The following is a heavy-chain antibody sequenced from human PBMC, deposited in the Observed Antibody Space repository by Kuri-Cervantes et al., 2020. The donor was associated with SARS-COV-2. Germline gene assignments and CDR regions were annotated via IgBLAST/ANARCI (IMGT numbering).Heavy chain of an antibody. V-gene: IGHV4-38-2*02. Sequence: SETLSLTCTVSGYSISSGYYWGWIRQPPGKGLEWIGSIYHSGSTYYNPSLKSRATISVDTSKNQFSLKLSSVTAADTAVYYCARDPNGIAAAGNYWGQGTLVTVSS. J-gene: IGHJ4*02. D-gene: IGHD6-13*01. CDR2: IYHSGST. CDR3: ARDPNGIAAAGNY. CDR1: GYSISSGYY.